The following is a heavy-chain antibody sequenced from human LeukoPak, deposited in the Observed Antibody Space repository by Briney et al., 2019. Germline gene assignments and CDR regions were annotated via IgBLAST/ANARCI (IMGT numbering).Heavy chain of an antibody. CDR1: GFIFSTYG. CDR2: IRHDGSIK. Sequence: PGGSLRLSCAASGFIFSTYGMYWVRQAPGKGLEWVAFIRHDGSIKNYADSVKGRSTISRDNSKNTLYLQMKSLRAEDTAVYYCAKESLADIDYWGQGTLVTVSS. D-gene: IGHD3-16*01. CDR3: AKESLADIDY. V-gene: IGHV3-30*02. J-gene: IGHJ4*02.